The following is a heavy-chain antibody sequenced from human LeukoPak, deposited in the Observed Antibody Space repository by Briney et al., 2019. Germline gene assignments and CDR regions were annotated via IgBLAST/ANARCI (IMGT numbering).Heavy chain of an antibody. CDR1: DGSVSGGNYY. CDR3: ARTGRTGGY. J-gene: IGHJ4*02. V-gene: IGHV4-61*01. Sequence: PSETLSLTCTVSDGSVSGGNYYCSWTRQSPGKGLEWIGYMHYSGSTVYNRSLKSRVTMSIDTAKNQYSLNLSSVTAAETAVYYCARTGRTGGYWGEGTLVTVSS. CDR2: MHYSGST. D-gene: IGHD1-1*01.